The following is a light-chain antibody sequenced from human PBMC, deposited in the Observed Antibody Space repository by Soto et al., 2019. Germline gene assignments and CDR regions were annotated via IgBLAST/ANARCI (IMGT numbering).Light chain of an antibody. J-gene: IGKJ2*01. CDR2: GAS. Sequence: DIQMTQSPSSLSASVGDRVTITCRASQSISTYLNWYQQKPGKAPKLLIYGASTLQSGVPSRFSGSGSGRDFTLTISSLQPEDFATYYCQQSYSTPRTFGHGTKLEIK. CDR1: QSISTY. CDR3: QQSYSTPRT. V-gene: IGKV1-39*01.